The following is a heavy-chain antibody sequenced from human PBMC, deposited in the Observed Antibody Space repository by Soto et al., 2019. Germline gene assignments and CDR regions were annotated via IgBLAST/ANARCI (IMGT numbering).Heavy chain of an antibody. Sequence: EVQLVESRGGLVQPGGSLRLSCAASGFTVRSNYMSWVRQAPGKGLEWVSVIYSGGSTYYADSVKGRFTIARHNSKNTLYLQMNSLRAEDTAVYYCARAPPYCGGDCYSYFDYWGQGPLVTVSS. CDR2: IYSGGST. CDR1: GFTVRSNY. V-gene: IGHV3-53*04. J-gene: IGHJ4*02. D-gene: IGHD2-21*01. CDR3: ARAPPYCGGDCYSYFDY.